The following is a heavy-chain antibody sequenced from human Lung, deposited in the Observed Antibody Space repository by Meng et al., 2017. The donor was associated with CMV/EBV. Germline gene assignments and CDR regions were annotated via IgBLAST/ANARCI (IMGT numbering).Heavy chain of an antibody. Sequence: TLKDVGPPLGKPTQPSTLACTFSGFSLSTSGVCVGWIRQPPGKALECLAIIYGDDEKRYSPSLESRLTVTKDTSKNQVVLTMTNMVPVDTATYYCARAAARPSDWFDPWGQGTLVTASS. J-gene: IGHJ5*02. D-gene: IGHD6-6*01. CDR3: ARAAARPSDWFDP. CDR1: GFSLSTSGVC. V-gene: IGHV2-5*02. CDR2: IYGDDEK.